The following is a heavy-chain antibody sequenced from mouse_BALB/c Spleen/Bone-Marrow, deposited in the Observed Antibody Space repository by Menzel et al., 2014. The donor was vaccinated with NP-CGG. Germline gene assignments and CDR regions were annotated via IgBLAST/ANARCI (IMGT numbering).Heavy chain of an antibody. V-gene: IGHV1-15*01. Sequence: VKLQESGAELVRPGASVKLSCKALGYTFTDYEIHWVKQTPVHGLEWIGAIHPRSGGTAYNQKFKGKATLTADKSSSIAYMELSNLTSEDSAVYYCTRDGDGYYPYTLDNWGQGTLVTVSS. J-gene: IGHJ4*01. CDR1: GYTFTDYE. CDR2: IHPRSGGT. D-gene: IGHD2-3*01. CDR3: TRDGDGYYPYTLDN.